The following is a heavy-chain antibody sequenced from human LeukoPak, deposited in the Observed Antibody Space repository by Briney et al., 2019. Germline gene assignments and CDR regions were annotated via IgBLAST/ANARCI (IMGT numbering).Heavy chain of an antibody. CDR1: GYSFTSYW. D-gene: IGHD3-3*01. CDR3: ARHVKGHDFWSGYPTYMDV. J-gene: IGHJ6*03. CDR2: IYPGDSDT. V-gene: IGHV5-51*01. Sequence: GESLKISCKGSGYSFTSYWIGWVRKMPGKGLEWMGIIYPGDSDTRYSPSFQGQVTISADKSISTAYLQWSSLKASDTAMYYCARHVKGHDFWSGYPTYMDVWGKGTTVTVSS.